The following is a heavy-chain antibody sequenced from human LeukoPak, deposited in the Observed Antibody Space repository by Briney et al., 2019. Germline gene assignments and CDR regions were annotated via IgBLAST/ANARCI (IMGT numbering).Heavy chain of an antibody. J-gene: IGHJ6*03. CDR1: GYTLSELS. CDR2: FDPEEGQV. V-gene: IGHV1-24*01. CDR3: ARERSGYDYRYYYYYMDV. Sequence: GASVKVSCKVSGYTLSELSMHWVRQAPGKGLEWMAGFDPEEGQVIYAQSLQGRVTMTEDTSTDTAYMELSSLTSEDTAVYYCARERSGYDYRYYYYYMDVWGKGTTVTISS. D-gene: IGHD5-12*01.